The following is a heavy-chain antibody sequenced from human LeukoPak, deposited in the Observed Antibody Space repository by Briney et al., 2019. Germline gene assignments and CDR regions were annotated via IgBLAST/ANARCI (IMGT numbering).Heavy chain of an antibody. D-gene: IGHD3-10*01. V-gene: IGHV3-49*04. J-gene: IGHJ4*02. CDR2: IRSKAYGGTT. CDR3: TRGDTYYYGSGSYYNGDY. Sequence: GGSLRLSCTASGFTFGDYAMSWVRQAPGKGLEWVGFIRSKAYGGTTECAASVKGRFTISRDDSKSIAYLQMNSLKTEDTAVYYCTRGDTYYYGSGSYYNGDYWGQGTLVTVSS. CDR1: GFTFGDYA.